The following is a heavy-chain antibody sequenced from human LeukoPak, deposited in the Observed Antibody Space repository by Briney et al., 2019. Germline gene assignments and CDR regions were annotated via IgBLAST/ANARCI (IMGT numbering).Heavy chain of an antibody. CDR3: ARKDGDY. J-gene: IGHJ4*02. Sequence: SETLSLTCTLSGASISSLHWTWFRQPAGKTLEWIGLIYSSGSTLLNPSLKTRVAMSLDLTKNQLSLRLTSLTAADTAMYYCARKDGDYWGQGTLVTVSS. V-gene: IGHV4-4*07. CDR1: GASISSLH. CDR2: IYSSGST.